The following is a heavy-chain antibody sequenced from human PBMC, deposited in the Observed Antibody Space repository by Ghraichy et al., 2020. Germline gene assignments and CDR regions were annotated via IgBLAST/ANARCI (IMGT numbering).Heavy chain of an antibody. Sequence: ASVKVSCKIAGEHVSTQSHTEISYAVLQLIKYIGWISLYNGDAKSGQKVQGRITMTADTITNTAYMELRSLRSDDTATYYCARFYDSSDYRGWLDPWCQGTLVTVSS. J-gene: IGHJ5*02. CDR2: ISLYNGDA. CDR3: ARFYDSSDYRGWLDP. CDR1: GEHVSTQS. D-gene: IGHD3-22*01. V-gene: IGHV1-18*01.